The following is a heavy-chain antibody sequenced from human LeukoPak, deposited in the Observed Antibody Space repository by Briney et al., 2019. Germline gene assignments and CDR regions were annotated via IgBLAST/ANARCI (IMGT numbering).Heavy chain of an antibody. CDR2: INHSGST. J-gene: IGHJ5*02. V-gene: IGHV4-34*01. CDR1: GGSFSGYY. CDR3: ARAQDIVATIRSKNRKGYGDPFDP. Sequence: PSETLSLTCAVYGGSFSGYYWSWIRQPPGKGLEWIGEINHSGSTNYNPSLKSRVTISVDTSKNQFSLKLSSVTAADTAVYYCARAQDIVATIRSKNRKGYGDPFDPWGQGTLVTVSS. D-gene: IGHD5-12*01.